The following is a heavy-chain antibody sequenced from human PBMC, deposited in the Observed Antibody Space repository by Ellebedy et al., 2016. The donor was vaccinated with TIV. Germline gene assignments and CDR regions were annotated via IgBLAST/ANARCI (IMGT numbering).Heavy chain of an antibody. CDR2: INPSGGST. CDR3: ARDRKMATTYYYYGMDV. V-gene: IGHV1-46*01. Sequence: AASVKVSCKASGYTFTSYYMHWVRQAPGQGLEWMGIINPSGGSTSYAQKFQGRVTMTRDTSTSTVYMELSSLRSEDTAVYYCARDRKMATTYYYYGMDVWGQGTTVTVSS. D-gene: IGHD5-24*01. CDR1: GYTFTSYY. J-gene: IGHJ6*02.